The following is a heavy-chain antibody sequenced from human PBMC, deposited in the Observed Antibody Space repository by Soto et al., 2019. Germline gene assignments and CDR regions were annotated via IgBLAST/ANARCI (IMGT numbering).Heavy chain of an antibody. D-gene: IGHD3-10*01. J-gene: IGHJ4*02. V-gene: IGHV3-7*01. Sequence: EVHLVESGGGLVQPGGSLRLSCAASGFSFEIYWMGWVRQAPGKGLEWVANINPDGSGEYYLDSVKGRFTISRDNDKNSVYLQMNSLVGDDTAVYYCARENWFFDYWGQGTPVTVSS. CDR2: INPDGSGE. CDR3: ARENWFFDY. CDR1: GFSFEIYW.